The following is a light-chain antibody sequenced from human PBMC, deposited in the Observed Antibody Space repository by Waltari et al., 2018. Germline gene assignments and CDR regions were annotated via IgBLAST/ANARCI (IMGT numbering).Light chain of an antibody. V-gene: IGLV3-10*01. Sequence: SYELTQPPSVSVSPGQTARITCSGDELANKYVYWYQQKLGQAPILVISEDTKRPSGIPERFSGSSTGTVATLTITGAQVEDESDYYCFSTDTSHNLGVFGGGTKLTVL. CDR2: EDT. CDR1: ELANKY. CDR3: FSTDTSHNLGV. J-gene: IGLJ2*01.